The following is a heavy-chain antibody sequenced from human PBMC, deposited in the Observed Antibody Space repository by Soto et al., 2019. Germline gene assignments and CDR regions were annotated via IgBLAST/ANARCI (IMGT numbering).Heavy chain of an antibody. J-gene: IGHJ4*02. D-gene: IGHD2-15*01. CDR1: GFTFSSYA. CDR2: ISGSGGSS. V-gene: IGHV3-23*01. CDR3: AREPGYCRGGTCHPPGDY. Sequence: GGSLRLSCAASGFTFSSYAMSWVRQAPGKGLEWVSAISGSGGSSYYADSVKGRFTVSRDNSKNTLYLQMNSLRAEDTAVYYCAREPGYCRGGTCHPPGDYWGLGTLVTVSS.